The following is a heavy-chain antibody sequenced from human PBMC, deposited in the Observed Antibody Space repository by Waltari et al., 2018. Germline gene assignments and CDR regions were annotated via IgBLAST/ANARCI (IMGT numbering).Heavy chain of an antibody. J-gene: IGHJ4*02. D-gene: IGHD3-10*01. CDR3: ARVGHYYGSGSYRPEDY. CDR2: IKQDGSEK. CDR1: GFTFSSYW. Sequence: EVQLVESGGGLVQPGGSLRLSCAASGFTFSSYWMSWVRQAPGKGLEWVANIKQDGSEKYYVDSVKGRFTISRDNAKNSLYLQMNSLRAEDTAVYYCARVGHYYGSGSYRPEDYWGQGTLVTVSS. V-gene: IGHV3-7*01.